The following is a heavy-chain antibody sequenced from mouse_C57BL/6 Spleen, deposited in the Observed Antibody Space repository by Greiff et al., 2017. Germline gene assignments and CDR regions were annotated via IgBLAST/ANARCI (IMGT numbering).Heavy chain of an antibody. CDR1: GYTFTDYE. CDR3: TRRGYQGYAMDY. D-gene: IGHD3-1*01. CDR2: IDPETGGT. J-gene: IGHJ4*01. V-gene: IGHV1-15*01. Sequence: VQLQQSGAELVRPGASVTLSCKASGYTFTDYEMHWVKQTPVHGLEWIGAIDPETGGTAYNQKFKGKAILTADKSSSTAYMELRSLTSEDSAVYYCTRRGYQGYAMDYWGQGTSVTVSS.